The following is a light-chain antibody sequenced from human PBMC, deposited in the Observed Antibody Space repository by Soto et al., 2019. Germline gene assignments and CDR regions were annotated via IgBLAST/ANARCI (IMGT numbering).Light chain of an antibody. CDR1: QSISSW. CDR2: KAS. CDR3: QQYNSYST. J-gene: IGKJ1*01. V-gene: IGKV1-5*03. Sequence: DIQMTQSPSTLSASVGDRVTITCRASQSISSWLAWYQQKPGKAPKLLIYKASSLESGVPSRFSGSGSGTAFTLTISSLQPDDFATYFCQQYNSYSTFSQGTKVEIK.